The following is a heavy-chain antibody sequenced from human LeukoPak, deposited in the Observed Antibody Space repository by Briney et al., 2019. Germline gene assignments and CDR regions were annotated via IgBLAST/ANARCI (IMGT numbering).Heavy chain of an antibody. Sequence: PSETLSLTCAVYGGSFSGYYWSWIRQPPGKGLECIGEINHSGSTNYNPSLKSRVTISVDTSKNQFSLKLSSVTAADTAVYYCARHRRYYGSGSYGSQRAFDIWGQGTMVTVSS. V-gene: IGHV4-34*01. CDR1: GGSFSGYY. J-gene: IGHJ3*02. CDR2: INHSGST. CDR3: ARHRRYYGSGSYGSQRAFDI. D-gene: IGHD3-10*01.